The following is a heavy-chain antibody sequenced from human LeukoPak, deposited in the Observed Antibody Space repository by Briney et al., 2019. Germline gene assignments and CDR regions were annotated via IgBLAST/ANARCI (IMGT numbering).Heavy chain of an antibody. D-gene: IGHD2-8*01. CDR2: ISGSGGTT. Sequence: GGSLRLSCAVSGLTFKNYGMNWFRQAPGKGLEWVSNISGSGGTTYYADFVKGRFTISRDNSKNTLYLQMNSLRAEDTAVYYCARWSRDWGQGTLVTVSS. J-gene: IGHJ4*02. V-gene: IGHV3-23*01. CDR3: ARWSRD. CDR1: GLTFKNYG.